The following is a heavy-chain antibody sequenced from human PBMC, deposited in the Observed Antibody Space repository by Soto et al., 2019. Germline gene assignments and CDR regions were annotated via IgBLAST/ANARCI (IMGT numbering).Heavy chain of an antibody. CDR3: ARDLCCGSITCYSRPYYYYYGMDV. CDR2: IIPIFGTT. V-gene: IGHV1-69*01. Sequence: QLVQSGAEVKKPGSSVKVSCKASGGTFSTYAISWVRQAPGQGLEWMGGIIPIFGTTNYAQKFQGRVTITADESTSTAYMELSSLRSDDTAVYYCARDLCCGSITCYSRPYYYYYGMDVWGQGTTVTVSS. CDR1: GGTFSTYA. J-gene: IGHJ6*02. D-gene: IGHD2-2*01.